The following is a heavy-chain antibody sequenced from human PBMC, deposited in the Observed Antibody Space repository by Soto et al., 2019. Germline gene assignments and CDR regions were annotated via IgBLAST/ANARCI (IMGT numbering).Heavy chain of an antibody. J-gene: IGHJ6*02. V-gene: IGHV1-69*13. D-gene: IGHD3-10*01. Sequence: SVKVSCKASGGTFSSYAISWVRQAPGQGLEWMGGIIPIFGTANYAQKFQGRVTITADESTSTAYMELSSLRSEDTAVYYCASSGDLLLWFGESDYYYGMDVWGQGTTVTVSS. CDR2: IIPIFGTA. CDR3: ASSGDLLLWFGESDYYYGMDV. CDR1: GGTFSSYA.